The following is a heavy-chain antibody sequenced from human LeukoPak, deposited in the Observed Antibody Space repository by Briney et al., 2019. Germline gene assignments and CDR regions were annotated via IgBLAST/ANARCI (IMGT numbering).Heavy chain of an antibody. CDR2: IIPIFGTA. Sequence: SVKVSCKASGGTFSSYAISWVRQAPGQGLEWMGGIIPIFGTANYAQKFQGRVTITADESTSTAYMELSSLRSEDTAVYYCANHPFVRGVPDNYYYMDVWGKGTTVTVSS. D-gene: IGHD3-10*01. J-gene: IGHJ6*03. V-gene: IGHV1-69*13. CDR3: ANHPFVRGVPDNYYYMDV. CDR1: GGTFSSYA.